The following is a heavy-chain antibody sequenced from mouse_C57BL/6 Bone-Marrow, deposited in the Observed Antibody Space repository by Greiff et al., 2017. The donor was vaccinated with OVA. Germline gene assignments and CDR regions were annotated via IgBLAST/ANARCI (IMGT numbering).Heavy chain of an antibody. D-gene: IGHD2-3*01. Sequence: VQLQQSGPELVKPGASVKISCKASGYTFTDYYMNWVKQSHGKSLEWIGDINPNNGGTSYNQTFKGKATLTVDKSSSTAYMELRSLTSEDSAVYYCARSVYDGYYEGFADWGQGTLVTVSA. V-gene: IGHV1-26*01. CDR1: GYTFTDYY. CDR3: ARSVYDGYYEGFAD. CDR2: INPNNGGT. J-gene: IGHJ3*01.